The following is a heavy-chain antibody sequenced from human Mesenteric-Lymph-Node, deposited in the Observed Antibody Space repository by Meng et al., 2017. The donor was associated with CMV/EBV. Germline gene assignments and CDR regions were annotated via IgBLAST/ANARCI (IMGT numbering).Heavy chain of an antibody. CDR2: ISPTSNNI. CDR3: AQHTGSYSDIDY. Sequence: GESLKISCEASGFTFSYFSMSWVRQAPGKGLEWISAISPTSNNILYAESVKGRFTISRDNSRNTLYLQMNSLRADDTAMYYCAQHTGSYSDIDYWGQGTLVTVSS. D-gene: IGHD2-21*01. CDR1: GFTFSYFS. J-gene: IGHJ4*02. V-gene: IGHV3-23*01.